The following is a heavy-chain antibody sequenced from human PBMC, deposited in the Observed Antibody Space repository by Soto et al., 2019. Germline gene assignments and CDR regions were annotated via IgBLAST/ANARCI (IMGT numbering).Heavy chain of an antibody. J-gene: IGHJ6*02. Sequence: SVKVSCKASGFTFTSSAVQWVRQARGQRLEWIGWIVVGSGNTNYAQKFQERVTITRDMSTSTAYMELSSLRSEDTAVYYCARDLGETGTTRNYYYGMDVWGQGTTVTVSS. CDR3: ARDLGETGTTRNYYYGMDV. CDR1: GFTFTSSA. D-gene: IGHD1-7*01. CDR2: IVVGSGNT. V-gene: IGHV1-58*01.